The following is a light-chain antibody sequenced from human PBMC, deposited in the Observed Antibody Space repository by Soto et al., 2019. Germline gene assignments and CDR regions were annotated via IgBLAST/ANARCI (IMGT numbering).Light chain of an antibody. V-gene: IGLV2-14*03. CDR2: DVS. Sequence: QSALTQPASVSGSPRQSITISCTGTSSDIGGYIYVSWYQHHPGKAPKLLIYDVSNRPSGVSNRFSGSKSGNTASLTISGLQVEDEADYFCSTYTSSRTRFGGGTKLTVL. CDR1: SSDIGGYIY. CDR3: STYTSSRTR. J-gene: IGLJ2*01.